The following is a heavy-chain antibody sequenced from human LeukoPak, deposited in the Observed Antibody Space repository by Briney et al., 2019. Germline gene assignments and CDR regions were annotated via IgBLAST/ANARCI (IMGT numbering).Heavy chain of an antibody. V-gene: IGHV3-53*01. CDR2: IYSGGST. D-gene: IGHD5-24*01. Sequence: PGGSLTLSCAASGLIVSRNYMKWVRQAPGKGLEWVSVIYSGGSTYYADSEKGRITITRDNAKNTVYLQMNSLRAEDTAVYYCARDSESETGWYYYCMDVWGQGTTVTVSS. CDR3: ARDSESETGWYYYCMDV. J-gene: IGHJ6*02. CDR1: GLIVSRNY.